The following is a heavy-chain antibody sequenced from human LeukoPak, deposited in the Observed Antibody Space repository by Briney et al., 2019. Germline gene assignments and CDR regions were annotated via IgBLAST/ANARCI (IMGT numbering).Heavy chain of an antibody. CDR2: VYYSGNT. CDR1: GGSISSYY. Sequence: PSETLSLTCTVSGGSISSYYWSWIRQPPGKRLEWIGYVYYSGNTNYNPSLKSRVTISVDTSKNQFSLKLSSVTAADTAVYYCARLDSPVDPFDPWGQGTLVTVSS. J-gene: IGHJ5*02. CDR3: ARLDSPVDPFDP. V-gene: IGHV4-59*01.